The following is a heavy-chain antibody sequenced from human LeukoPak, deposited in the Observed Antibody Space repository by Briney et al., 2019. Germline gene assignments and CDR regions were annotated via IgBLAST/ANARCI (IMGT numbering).Heavy chain of an antibody. V-gene: IGHV4-4*09. CDR3: ARLSGGPQWFDP. Sequence: ASETLSLTCTVSGGSISSYYWSWIRQPPGKGLEWIGYIYTSGSTNYNPSLKSRVTISVDTSKNQFSLKLSSVTAADTAVYYCARLSGGPQWFDPWGQGTLVTVSS. J-gene: IGHJ5*02. CDR2: IYTSGST. CDR1: GGSISSYY. D-gene: IGHD3-10*01.